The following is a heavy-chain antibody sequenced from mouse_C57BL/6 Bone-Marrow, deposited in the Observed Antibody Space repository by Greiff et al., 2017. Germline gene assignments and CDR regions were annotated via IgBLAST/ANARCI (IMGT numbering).Heavy chain of an antibody. CDR1: GYSFTGYY. Sequence: LVESGPELVKPGASVKISCKASGYSFTGYYMNWVKQSPEKSLEWIGEINPSTGGTTYNQKFKAKATLTVDKSSSTAYMQLKSLTSEDSAVYYCARDYGSSYWGQGTTLTVSS. J-gene: IGHJ2*01. CDR2: INPSTGGT. D-gene: IGHD1-1*01. V-gene: IGHV1-42*01. CDR3: ARDYGSSY.